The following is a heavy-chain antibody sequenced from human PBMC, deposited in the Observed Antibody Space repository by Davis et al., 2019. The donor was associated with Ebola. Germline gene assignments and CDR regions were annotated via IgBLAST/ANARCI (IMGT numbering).Heavy chain of an antibody. CDR1: GFTLSSSG. D-gene: IGHD3-10*01. V-gene: IGHV3-23*01. J-gene: IGHJ4*01. CDR3: AKDWGYMVRGVMIDY. Sequence: GESLKISCAASGFTLSSSGMHWVRQAPGKGLEWVSAISGSGGSTYYADSVKGRFTISRDNSKKTLYLQMNSLRAEDTAVYYCAKDWGYMVRGVMIDYWGQGTLVTVSS. CDR2: ISGSGGST.